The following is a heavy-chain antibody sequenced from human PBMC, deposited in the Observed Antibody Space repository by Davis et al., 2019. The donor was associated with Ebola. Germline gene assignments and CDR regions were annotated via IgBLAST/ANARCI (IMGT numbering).Heavy chain of an antibody. CDR2: INPNSGGT. V-gene: IGHV1-2*02. CDR3: ARDRLYSSSWYSPRTDNWFDP. Sequence: ASVKVSCKASGYTFTGYYMHWVRQAPGQGLEWMGWINPNSGGTNYAQKLQGRVTMTTDTSTSTAYMELRSLRSDDTAVYYCARDRLYSSSWYSPRTDNWFDPWGQGTLVTVSS. J-gene: IGHJ5*02. CDR1: GYTFTGYY. D-gene: IGHD6-13*01.